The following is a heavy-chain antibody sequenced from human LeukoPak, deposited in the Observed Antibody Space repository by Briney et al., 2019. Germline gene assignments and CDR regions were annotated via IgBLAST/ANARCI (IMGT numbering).Heavy chain of an antibody. D-gene: IGHD3-3*01. CDR3: ARRLLFLDYYYMDV. Sequence: SETLSLTCTVSGASISSYYWSWIRQPPGKGLEWLGYIYTSGSTNYNPSLKSRVTISVDTSKNQFSLKLSSVSAADTAAYYCARRLLFLDYYYMDVWGKGTTVTVSS. CDR1: GASISSYY. V-gene: IGHV4-4*09. CDR2: IYTSGST. J-gene: IGHJ6*03.